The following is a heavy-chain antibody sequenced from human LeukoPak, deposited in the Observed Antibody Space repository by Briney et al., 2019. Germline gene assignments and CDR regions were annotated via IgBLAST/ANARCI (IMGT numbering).Heavy chain of an antibody. J-gene: IGHJ4*02. CDR2: IYRSGST. V-gene: IGHV4-38-2*02. D-gene: IGHD3-3*01. CDR1: GYSISSGYY. Sequence: SETLSLTCTVSGYSISSGYYWGWIRQPPGKGLEWIGSIYRSGSTYYNPSLKSRVTISVDTSKNQFSLKLSSVTAADTAVYYCAGHDFWSGYYPTKYWGQGTLVTVSS. CDR3: AGHDFWSGYYPTKY.